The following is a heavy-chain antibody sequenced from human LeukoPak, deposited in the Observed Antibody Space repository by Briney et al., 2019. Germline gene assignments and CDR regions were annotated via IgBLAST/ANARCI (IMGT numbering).Heavy chain of an antibody. CDR1: GDSITSNY. CDR3: VRQYTSTFRGVRIDWFDP. CDR2: ISYSGST. D-gene: IGHD1-1*01. J-gene: IGHJ5*02. Sequence: PSETLSLTCTVSGDSITSNYWSWIRQAPGKGLELIGYISYSGSTNYSPSLKSRVTISVDTSRNQFSLTLSSVTAADTAVYYCVRQYTSTFRGVRIDWFDPWGQGILVTVSS. V-gene: IGHV4-59*08.